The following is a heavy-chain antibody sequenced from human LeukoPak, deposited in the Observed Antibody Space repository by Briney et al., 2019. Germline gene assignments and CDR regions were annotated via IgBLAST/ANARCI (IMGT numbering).Heavy chain of an antibody. Sequence: PGGSLRPSCAASGFTFIMHSINWVRQAPGKGLEWVSYTTPSGTTYYADSVKGRFSVSRDNGENSVYLLMNNLRAEDTAVYHCASVRGGYWGQGTLVAVSS. CDR1: GFTFIMHS. V-gene: IGHV3-69-1*01. J-gene: IGHJ4*02. CDR2: TTPSGTT. D-gene: IGHD3-16*01. CDR3: ASVRGGY.